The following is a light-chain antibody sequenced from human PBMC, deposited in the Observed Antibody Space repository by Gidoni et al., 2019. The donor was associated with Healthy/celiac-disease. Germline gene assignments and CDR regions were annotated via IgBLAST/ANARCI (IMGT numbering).Light chain of an antibody. J-gene: IGLJ1*01. CDR3: QSYDSSLSGYV. Sequence: QSVLTQPPSVSGAPGQRVTISCTGSSSNIGAGYDVHWYQQLPGTAPKLLIYVNSNRPSGVPDRFSVSKSGTSASLAITGLQAEDEADYYCQSYDSSLSGYVFGTGTKVTVL. CDR1: SSNIGAGYD. V-gene: IGLV1-40*01. CDR2: VNS.